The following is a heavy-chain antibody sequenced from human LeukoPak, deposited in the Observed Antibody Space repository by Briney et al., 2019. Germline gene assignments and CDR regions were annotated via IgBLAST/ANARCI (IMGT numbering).Heavy chain of an antibody. CDR1: GGSFSGYY. J-gene: IGHJ4*02. V-gene: IGHV4-34*01. CDR2: INHSGST. D-gene: IGHD2-15*01. CDR3: ARLVAAKGPFDY. Sequence: SETLSLTCAVYGGSFSGYYWSWIRQPPGKGLEWIGEINHSGSTNYNPSLKSRVTISVDTSKNQFSLKLSSVTAADTAVYYCARLVAAKGPFDYWGQGTLVTASS.